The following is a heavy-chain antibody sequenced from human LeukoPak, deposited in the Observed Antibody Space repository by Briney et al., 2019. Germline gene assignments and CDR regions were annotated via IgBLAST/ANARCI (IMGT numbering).Heavy chain of an antibody. CDR1: GFAFSSFA. D-gene: IGHD6-13*01. CDR2: TSYDGGEE. CDR3: ARAKGIAVDGTGGRIDF. V-gene: IGHV3-30*04. Sequence: GGSLRLSCAASGFAFSSFAMHWVRQAPGKGLEWVAVTSYDGGEEFYAEFVKGRFTISRDNSKNTLFLYMNSLRTEDTAVFYCARAKGIAVDGTGGRIDFWGRGTLVTVSS. J-gene: IGHJ4*02.